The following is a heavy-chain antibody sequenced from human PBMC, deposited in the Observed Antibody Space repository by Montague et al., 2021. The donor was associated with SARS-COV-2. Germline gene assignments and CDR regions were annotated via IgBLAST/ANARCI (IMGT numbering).Heavy chain of an antibody. V-gene: IGHV1-18*01. CDR3: ARDIQRYCSTTSCQDAFDI. CDR2: ISAYNGVT. Sequence: SVKVSCKASDYTITNYGITWVRQAPGQGLEWMGWISAYNGVTNYXQKFQGRITMTTDTFTTTAYMELRRLSSDDTAMYYCARDIQRYCSTTSCQDAFDIWGQGTILTVSS. J-gene: IGHJ3*02. D-gene: IGHD2-2*01. CDR1: DYTITNYG.